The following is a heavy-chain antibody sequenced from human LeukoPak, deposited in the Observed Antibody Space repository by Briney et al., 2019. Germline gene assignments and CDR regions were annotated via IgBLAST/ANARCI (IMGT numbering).Heavy chain of an antibody. J-gene: IGHJ4*02. V-gene: IGHV3-7*04. Sequence: GGSLRLSCAASGFTFSRYWMSWVSQAPGKGLEWVANIKQDGSEKYYVDSVKGRFTISRDNAKNSLYLQMNSLRAEDTAVYYCAREYYDSSGYYGYWGQGTLVTVSS. CDR3: AREYYDSSGYYGY. CDR2: IKQDGSEK. CDR1: GFTFSRYW. D-gene: IGHD3-22*01.